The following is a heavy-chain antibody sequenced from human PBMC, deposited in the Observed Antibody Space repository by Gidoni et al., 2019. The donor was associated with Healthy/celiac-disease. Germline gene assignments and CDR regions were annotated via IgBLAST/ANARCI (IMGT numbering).Heavy chain of an antibody. J-gene: IGHJ3*02. CDR1: GGSFSGYY. D-gene: IGHD3-3*01. CDR3: ARGVLLRFLEFGAFDI. V-gene: IGHV4-34*01. Sequence: QVQLQQWGAGLLNPSETLSLTCPVYGGSFSGYYWSWLRQPPGKGLEWMGEINHSGITNYNPSLKSRVNISVDTSKNQFSLKLSSVTAADTAVYYCARGVLLRFLEFGAFDIWGQGTMVTVSS. CDR2: INHSGIT.